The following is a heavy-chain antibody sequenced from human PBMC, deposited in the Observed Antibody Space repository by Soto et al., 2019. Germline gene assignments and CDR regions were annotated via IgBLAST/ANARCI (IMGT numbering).Heavy chain of an antibody. J-gene: IGHJ5*02. CDR2: IIPIFGTA. CDR3: ARAGMVATVKLLWFDP. D-gene: IGHD5-12*01. V-gene: IGHV1-69*13. Sequence: GASVKVSCKASGGTFSSYAISWVRQAPGQGFEWMGGIIPIFGTANYAQKFQGRVTITADESTSTAYMELSSLRSEDTAVYYCARAGMVATVKLLWFDPWGQGTLVTASS. CDR1: GGTFSSYA.